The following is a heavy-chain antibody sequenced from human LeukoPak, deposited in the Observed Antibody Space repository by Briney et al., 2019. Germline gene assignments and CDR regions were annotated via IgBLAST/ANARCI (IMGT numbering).Heavy chain of an antibody. V-gene: IGHV3-33*08. CDR1: GFTFSSYA. Sequence: PGGSLRLSCAASGFTFSSYAMSWVRQAPGKGLEWVAVIWYDGSNKYYADSVKGRFTISRDNSKNTLYLQMNSLRAEDTAVYYCARERDQGYYGMDVWGQGTTVTVSS. CDR3: ARERDQGYYGMDV. CDR2: IWYDGSNK. J-gene: IGHJ6*02.